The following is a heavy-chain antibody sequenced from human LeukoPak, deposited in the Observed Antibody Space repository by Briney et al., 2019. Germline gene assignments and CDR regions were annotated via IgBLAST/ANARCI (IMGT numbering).Heavy chain of an antibody. CDR2: ISGSGGST. J-gene: IGHJ3*02. CDR1: GFTFSSYA. CDR3: ARDRPNYDILTGYMRTWPDAFDI. V-gene: IGHV3-23*01. D-gene: IGHD3-9*01. Sequence: GGSLRLSCAASGFTFSSYAMSWVRQAPGKGLEWVSAISGSGGSTYYADSVKGRFTISRDNSKNTLYLQMNSLRAEDTAVYYCARDRPNYDILTGYMRTWPDAFDIWGQGTMVTVSS.